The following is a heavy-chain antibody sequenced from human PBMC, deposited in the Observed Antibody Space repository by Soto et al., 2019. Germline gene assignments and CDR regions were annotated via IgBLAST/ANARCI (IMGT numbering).Heavy chain of an antibody. Sequence: SETLSLTCAVYGGSFSGYYWSWIRQPPGKGLEWIGEINHSGSTNYNPSLKSRVTISVDTSKNQFSLKLSSVTAAGTAVYYWARVVSVVVPAAIGGYYGMDVWGQGTTVTVSS. CDR1: GGSFSGYY. CDR2: INHSGST. CDR3: ARVVSVVVPAAIGGYYGMDV. D-gene: IGHD2-2*01. V-gene: IGHV4-34*01. J-gene: IGHJ6*02.